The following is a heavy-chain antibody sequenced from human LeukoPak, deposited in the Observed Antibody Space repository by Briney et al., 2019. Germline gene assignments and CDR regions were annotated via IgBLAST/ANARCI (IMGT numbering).Heavy chain of an antibody. V-gene: IGHV3-9*01. CDR3: AKAGIGAPVGGWFDP. CDR2: ISWNSGSI. Sequence: GRSLRLSCAASGFTFDDYAMHWVRQAPGKGLEWVSGISWNSGSIGYADSVKGRFTISRDNAKNSLYLQMNSLRAEDTALYYFAKAGIGAPVGGWFDPWGQGTLVTVSS. D-gene: IGHD3-10*01. J-gene: IGHJ5*02. CDR1: GFTFDDYA.